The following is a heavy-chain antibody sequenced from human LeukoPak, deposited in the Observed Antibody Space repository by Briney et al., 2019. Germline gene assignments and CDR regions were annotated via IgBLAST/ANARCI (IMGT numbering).Heavy chain of an antibody. Sequence: ASVKVSCKASGYTFTGYYMHWVRQAPGQGLEWVGWINPNSGGTNYAQKFQGRVTMTRDTSISTAYMELSRLRSDDTAVYYCARFQIVVVPAAINWFDPWGQGTLVTVSS. CDR3: ARFQIVVVPAAINWFDP. J-gene: IGHJ5*02. CDR1: GYTFTGYY. CDR2: INPNSGGT. V-gene: IGHV1-2*02. D-gene: IGHD2-2*02.